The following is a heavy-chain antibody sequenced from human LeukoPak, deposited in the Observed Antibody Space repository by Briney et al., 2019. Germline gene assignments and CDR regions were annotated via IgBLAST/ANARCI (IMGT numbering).Heavy chain of an antibody. D-gene: IGHD1-26*01. Sequence: GGSLRLSCAASGFTFSNYAMSWVRQAPGKGLEWVSGISAGGGSTYCADSVKGRFTISRDNSKNTLYLQMNSLRGEDTAVYYCAKDSSGSYYGKSDFWGQGTLVAVSS. V-gene: IGHV3-23*01. CDR1: GFTFSNYA. J-gene: IGHJ4*02. CDR2: ISAGGGST. CDR3: AKDSSGSYYGKSDF.